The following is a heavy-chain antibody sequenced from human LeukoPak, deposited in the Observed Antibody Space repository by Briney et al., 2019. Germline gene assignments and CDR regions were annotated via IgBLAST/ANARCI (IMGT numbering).Heavy chain of an antibody. Sequence: PSETLSLTCTVSGGSISSGSYYWSWIRQPAGKGLEWIGRIYTSGSTNYNPSLKSRVTISVDMSKNQFSLKLSSMTAADTAVYYCASRYYDSSGYYYSYYYYMDVWGKGTTVTVSS. V-gene: IGHV4-61*02. CDR2: IYTSGST. J-gene: IGHJ6*03. D-gene: IGHD3-22*01. CDR1: GGSISSGSYY. CDR3: ASRYYDSSGYYYSYYYYMDV.